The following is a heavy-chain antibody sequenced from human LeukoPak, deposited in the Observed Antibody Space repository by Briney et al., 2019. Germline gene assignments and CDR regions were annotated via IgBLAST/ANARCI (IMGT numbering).Heavy chain of an antibody. J-gene: IGHJ4*02. Sequence: SETLSLTCTVSGVSVRSSFWSWIRQPPGKGLEYIGYVHHSGNTKYNPSLQSRVTMSVDTARSQFSLNLSSVTPADSAVYYCARRNGDSYLDLWAQGSLVTVSS. V-gene: IGHV4-59*02. CDR3: ARRNGDSYLDL. D-gene: IGHD2-21*01. CDR2: VHHSGNT. CDR1: GVSVRSSF.